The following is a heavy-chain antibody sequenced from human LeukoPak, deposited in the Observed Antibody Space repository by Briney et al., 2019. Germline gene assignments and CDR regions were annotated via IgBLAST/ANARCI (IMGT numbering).Heavy chain of an antibody. J-gene: IGHJ4*02. CDR1: GGSISSYY. Sequence: PSETLSLTCTVSGGSISSYYWSWIRQPPGKGLEWIGCTHYSGTNCNPSLKSRVTISADTSKNQFSLKLSSVTAADTAVYYCARGISYYDSSGIDYWGQGTLVTVSS. D-gene: IGHD3-22*01. CDR2: THYSGT. CDR3: ARGISYYDSSGIDY. V-gene: IGHV4-59*01.